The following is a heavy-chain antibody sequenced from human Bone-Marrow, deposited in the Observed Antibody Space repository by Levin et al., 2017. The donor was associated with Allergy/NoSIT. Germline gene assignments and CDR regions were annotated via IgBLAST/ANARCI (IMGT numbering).Heavy chain of an antibody. CDR3: TRSFTSTGRYDSDY. V-gene: IGHV3-72*01. CDR1: GFTFSDHY. Sequence: LSLTCAASGFTFSDHYMDWVRQAPGKGLEWIGRIRNKANSYTTEYAASVKARLSISRDDSKNSLYLQINNLKIDDTAVYYCTRSFTSTGRYDSDYWGQGTLVTVSS. J-gene: IGHJ4*02. CDR2: IRNKANSYTT. D-gene: IGHD1-26*01.